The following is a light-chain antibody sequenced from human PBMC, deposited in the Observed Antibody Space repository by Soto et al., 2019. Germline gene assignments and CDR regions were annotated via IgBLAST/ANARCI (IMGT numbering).Light chain of an antibody. J-gene: IGLJ1*01. V-gene: IGLV2-23*02. CDR3: SSYAGSNNYV. Sequence: QSALTQPASVSGSPGQSITISCTGTSTDPATYDLVSWYQQHPGKAPQLIIYEVAKRPSGVSARFSGSQSGDTASLTISGLQAADEAYYYCSSYAGSNNYVFGTGTKVTVL. CDR2: EVA. CDR1: STDPATYDL.